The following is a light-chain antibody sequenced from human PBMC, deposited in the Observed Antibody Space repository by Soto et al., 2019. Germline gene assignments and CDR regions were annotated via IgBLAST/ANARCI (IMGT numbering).Light chain of an antibody. Sequence: IQMTQSPSTLSASVGDRVTITCRASQNIDISLAWFQQRPGQAPKVLIYAASGLASGVPSTFSGSGSGTEFTLTISSLQPDDFATYFCQHYDTFSWAFGQGTKV. CDR2: AAS. J-gene: IGKJ1*01. CDR3: QHYDTFSWA. V-gene: IGKV1-5*01. CDR1: QNIDIS.